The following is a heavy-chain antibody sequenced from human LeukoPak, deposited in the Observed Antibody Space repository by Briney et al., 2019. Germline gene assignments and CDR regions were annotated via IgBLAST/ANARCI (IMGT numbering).Heavy chain of an antibody. D-gene: IGHD6-19*01. CDR2: IYYSGST. Sequence: SETLSLTCNVSGASMSNYYWVWIRQPPGKGLEWIGYIYYSGSTNYNPSLKSRVTISVDTSKNQFSLKLSSVTAADTAVYYCARGWDSSGWYPYYYYYYYMDVWGKGTTVTISS. J-gene: IGHJ6*03. V-gene: IGHV4-59*01. CDR3: ARGWDSSGWYPYYYYYYYMDV. CDR1: GASMSNYY.